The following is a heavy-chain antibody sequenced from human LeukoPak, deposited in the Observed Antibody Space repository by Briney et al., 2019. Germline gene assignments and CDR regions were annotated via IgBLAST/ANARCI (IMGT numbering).Heavy chain of an antibody. V-gene: IGHV4-59*01. Sequence: SETLSLTCAVYGGFFSGYYWSWIRQPPGKGLEWIGYIYYSGSTNYNPSLKSRVTISVDTSKNQFSLKLSSVTAADTAVYYCARDADLQPLGYWGQGTLVTVSS. CDR1: GGFFSGYY. CDR3: ARDADLQPLGY. CDR2: IYYSGST. D-gene: IGHD4-11*01. J-gene: IGHJ4*02.